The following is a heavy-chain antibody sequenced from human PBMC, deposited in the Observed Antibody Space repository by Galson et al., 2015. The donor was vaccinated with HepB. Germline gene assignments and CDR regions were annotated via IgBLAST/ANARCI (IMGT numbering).Heavy chain of an antibody. J-gene: IGHJ6*02. V-gene: IGHV1-69*10. D-gene: IGHD4-17*01. CDR2: IIPLFDLT. CDR3: ARNFGEYALVGCAMDV. Sequence: SVKVSCKASGGAFNSYAISWVRLAPGQGLQWMGAIIPLFDLTNYAQRFQDRVTITADTSASTAYMLLSNLTSEDTAIYYCARNFGEYALVGCAMDVWGQGTTVTVSS. CDR1: GGAFNSYA.